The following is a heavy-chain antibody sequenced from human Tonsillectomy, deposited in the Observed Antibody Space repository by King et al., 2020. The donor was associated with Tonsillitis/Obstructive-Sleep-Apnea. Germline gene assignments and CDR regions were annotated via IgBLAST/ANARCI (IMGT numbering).Heavy chain of an antibody. D-gene: IGHD7-27*01. V-gene: IGHV1-18*01. J-gene: IGHJ3*02. Sequence: VQLVESGAEVKKPGASVKVSCKASYYTFTSYGFSWVRQAPGQGLEWMGWISAYNGNTNYAQKLQGRVTMTTDTSTSTAYMELRSLRSDDTAVYYCARDRHWGSQTDDAFDIWGQGTMVTVSS. CDR2: ISAYNGNT. CDR3: ARDRHWGSQTDDAFDI. CDR1: YYTFTSYG.